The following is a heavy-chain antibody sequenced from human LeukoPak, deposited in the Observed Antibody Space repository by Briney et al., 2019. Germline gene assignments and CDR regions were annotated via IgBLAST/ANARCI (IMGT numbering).Heavy chain of an antibody. Sequence: SETLSLTCAVYGGSFSGYYWSWIRQPPGKGLEWIGYIYYSGITNYNPSLKSRVTISLDTSKNQFSLKLSSVTAADTAIYYCARGLGRRWLQGFDYWGQGTLVTVSS. J-gene: IGHJ4*02. CDR3: ARGLGRRWLQGFDY. D-gene: IGHD5-24*01. CDR2: IYYSGIT. V-gene: IGHV4-59*01. CDR1: GGSFSGYY.